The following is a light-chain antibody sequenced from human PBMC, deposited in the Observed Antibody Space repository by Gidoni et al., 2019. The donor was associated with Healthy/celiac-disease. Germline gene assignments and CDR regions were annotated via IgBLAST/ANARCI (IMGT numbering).Light chain of an antibody. V-gene: IGKV1-9*01. Sequence: QLTQSPSFLSASIGDRVTITCWASPGITSYLAWYQQKPGKAPKLLIYVASTWQSGVPSRFXXSGXXTEFTLTISSLQPEDFATYYCQQLNSYPLTFGGGTKVEIK. J-gene: IGKJ4*01. CDR3: QQLNSYPLT. CDR1: PGITSY. CDR2: VAS.